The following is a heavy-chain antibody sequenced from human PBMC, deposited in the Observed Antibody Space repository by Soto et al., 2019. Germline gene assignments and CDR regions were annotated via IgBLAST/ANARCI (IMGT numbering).Heavy chain of an antibody. CDR3: AGDTKGGAFDRDV. V-gene: IGHV3-33*01. CDR2: IWSDGSIT. D-gene: IGHD2-2*01. J-gene: IGHJ6*02. CDR1: GLTFSTYD. Sequence: WGSRRLSCAASGLTFSTYDMHWVRQAPGKGLEWVALIWSDGSITFYADSVKGRFTISRDNSKNTLYLQMHSLRAEDTAVYYCAGDTKGGAFDRDVWGHGNRVTFS.